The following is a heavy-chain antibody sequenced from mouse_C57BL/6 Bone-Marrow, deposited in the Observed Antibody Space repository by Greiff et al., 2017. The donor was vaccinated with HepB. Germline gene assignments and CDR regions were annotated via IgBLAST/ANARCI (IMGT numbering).Heavy chain of an antibody. Sequence: DVQLQESGPELVKPGASVKISCKASGYSFTGYYMNWVKQSPEKSLEWIGEINPSTGGTTYNQKFKAKATLTVDKSSSTAYMQLKSLTSEDSAVYYCASSGPYDYDGGGFDYWGQGTTLTVSS. V-gene: IGHV1-42*01. CDR3: ASSGPYDYDGGGFDY. D-gene: IGHD2-4*01. J-gene: IGHJ2*01. CDR2: INPSTGGT. CDR1: GYSFTGYY.